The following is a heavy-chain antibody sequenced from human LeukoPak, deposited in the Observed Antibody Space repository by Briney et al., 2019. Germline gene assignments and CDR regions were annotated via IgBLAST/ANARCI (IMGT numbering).Heavy chain of an antibody. D-gene: IGHD1-7*01. CDR1: GFTFDDYA. CDR2: ISWNSGSI. CDR3: AKNRPDELFDPENYFDY. J-gene: IGHJ4*02. V-gene: IGHV3-9*03. Sequence: GRSLRLSCAASGFTFDDYAMHWVRQAPGKGLAWVSGISWNSGSIGYADSVKGRFTISRDNAKNSLYLQMNSLRAEDMGLYYCAKNRPDELFDPENYFDYWRQGTLVTVFS.